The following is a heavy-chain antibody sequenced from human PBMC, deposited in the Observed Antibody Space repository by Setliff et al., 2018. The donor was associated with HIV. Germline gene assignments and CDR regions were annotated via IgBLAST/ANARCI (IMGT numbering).Heavy chain of an antibody. D-gene: IGHD2-15*01. V-gene: IGHV4-39*07. J-gene: IGHJ5*02. Sequence: LSLTCTVSGASSIYFWGWIRQPPGKGLEWIGSVYYSGSTYYNPSLKSRAIISVDTSKKHLSLNLTSVTAADTAIYYCARGVGIGGNWFDPWGQGIMVTSPQ. CDR1: GASSIYF. CDR2: VYYSGST. CDR3: ARGVGIGGNWFDP.